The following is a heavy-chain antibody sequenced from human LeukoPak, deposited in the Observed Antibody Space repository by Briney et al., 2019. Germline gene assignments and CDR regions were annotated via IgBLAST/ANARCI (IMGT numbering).Heavy chain of an antibody. D-gene: IGHD2-2*01. CDR2: IYSGGST. CDR3: ARDLVGVGRHRYCSSTSLGYYYYGMDV. CDR1: GFTVSSNY. V-gene: IGHV3-66*01. Sequence: GGSLRLSCAASGFTVSSNYMSWVRQAPGKGLEWVSVIYSGGSTYYADSVKGRFTISRDNSKNALYLQMNSLRAEDTAVYYCARDLVGVGRHRYCSSTSLGYYYYGMDVWGQGTTVTVSS. J-gene: IGHJ6*02.